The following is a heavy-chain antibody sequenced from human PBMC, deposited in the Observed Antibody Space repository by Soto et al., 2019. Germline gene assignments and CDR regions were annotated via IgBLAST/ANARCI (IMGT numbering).Heavy chain of an antibody. V-gene: IGHV6-1*01. CDR1: GDSVSSNSAT. Sequence: QVQLQQSGPGLVKPSQTLSLTCAISGDSVSSNSATWSWIRQSPSRGLEWLGRTFYRSKWYSEYAASVKSRISINPDTSKNQFSLQLNSVTPVDTAIYYCARGYCSGSSCFSDWFDSWGQGTLVTVSS. CDR2: TFYRSKWYS. J-gene: IGHJ5*01. D-gene: IGHD2-15*01. CDR3: ARGYCSGSSCFSDWFDS.